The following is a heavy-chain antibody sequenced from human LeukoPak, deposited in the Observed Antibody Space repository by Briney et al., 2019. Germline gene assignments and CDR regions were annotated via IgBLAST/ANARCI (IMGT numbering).Heavy chain of an antibody. D-gene: IGHD3-22*01. Sequence: GGSLRLSCAASGLTLSNYAMSWVRQAPGKGLGWVSGISGSATTYYADSVKGRFTISRDNSKNMLYLQMNSLRADDTALYSCKKGPQVGSGYHPDYWGQGTLVTVSS. CDR1: GLTLSNYA. CDR2: ISGSATT. CDR3: KKGPQVGSGYHPDY. J-gene: IGHJ4*02. V-gene: IGHV3-23*01.